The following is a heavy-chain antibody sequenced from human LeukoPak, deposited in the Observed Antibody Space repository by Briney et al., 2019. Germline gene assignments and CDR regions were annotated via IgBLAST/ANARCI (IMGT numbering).Heavy chain of an antibody. CDR3: ARVVGVTNFDY. J-gene: IGHJ4*02. V-gene: IGHV4-34*01. D-gene: IGHD4-17*01. CDR2: INHSGST. Sequence: SETLSLTCAVYGGSFSGYYWSWLRQPPGKGLEWIGEINHSGSTNYNPSLKSRVTISVDTSKNQFSLKLSSVTAADTAVYYCARVVGVTNFDYWGQGTLVTVSS. CDR1: GGSFSGYY.